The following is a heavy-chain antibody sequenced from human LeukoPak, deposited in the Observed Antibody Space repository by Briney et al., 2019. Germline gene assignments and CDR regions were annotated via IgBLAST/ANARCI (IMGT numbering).Heavy chain of an antibody. D-gene: IGHD2-2*01. CDR1: GFTFSSYG. J-gene: IGHJ4*02. CDR2: IRYDGSNK. V-gene: IGHV3-30*02. Sequence: GGSLRLSCAASGFTFSSYGMHWVRQAPGKGLEWVAFIRYDGSNKYYADSVKGRFTISRDNSKNTLHLQMNSLRAEDTAVYYCAKDLRGTLPAAIGYWGQGTLVTVSS. CDR3: AKDLRGTLPAAIGY.